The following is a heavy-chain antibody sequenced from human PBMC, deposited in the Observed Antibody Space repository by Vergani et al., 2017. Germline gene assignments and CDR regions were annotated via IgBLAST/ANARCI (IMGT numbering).Heavy chain of an antibody. J-gene: IGHJ6*03. CDR1: GFTFSSYA. Sequence: QVQLVESGGGVVQPGRSLRLSCAASGFTFSSYAMHWVRQAPGKGLEWVAVISYDGSNKYYADSVKGRFTISRDNSKNTLYLQMNSLRAEDTAVYYCARDPYDGPNYYMDVWGKXP. V-gene: IGHV3-30-3*01. D-gene: IGHD3-3*01. CDR3: ARDPYDGPNYYMDV. CDR2: ISYDGSNK.